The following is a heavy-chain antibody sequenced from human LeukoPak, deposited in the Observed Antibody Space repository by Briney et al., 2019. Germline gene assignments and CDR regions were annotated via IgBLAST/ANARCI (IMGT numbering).Heavy chain of an antibody. CDR2: INPSGTRT. CDR3: ATDNSGNWEQVSAWWFDP. Sequence: ASVKVSCKGSGYTFTNHYMHWVRQAPGQGLEWMGIINPSGTRTTYAQKFEGRVIISRDQSANSVYMELSNLGSDDTAVYYCATDNSGNWEQVSAWWFDPWGQGTLVTVSS. J-gene: IGHJ5*02. D-gene: IGHD1/OR15-1a*01. CDR1: GYTFTNHY. V-gene: IGHV1-46*01.